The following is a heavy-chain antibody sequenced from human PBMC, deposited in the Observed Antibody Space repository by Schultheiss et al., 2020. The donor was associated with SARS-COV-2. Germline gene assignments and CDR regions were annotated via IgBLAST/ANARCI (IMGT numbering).Heavy chain of an antibody. V-gene: IGHV4-34*01. CDR1: GGSFSGYY. D-gene: IGHD6-6*01. CDR2: IYHSGST. Sequence: SQTLSLTCAVYGGSFSGYYWSWIRQPPGKGLEWIGEIYHSGSTNYNPSLKSRVTISVDTSKNQFSLKLSSVTAADTAVYYCARSRIAARPTPARDYYYYGMDVWGQGTTVTVSS. CDR3: ARSRIAARPTPARDYYYYGMDV. J-gene: IGHJ6*02.